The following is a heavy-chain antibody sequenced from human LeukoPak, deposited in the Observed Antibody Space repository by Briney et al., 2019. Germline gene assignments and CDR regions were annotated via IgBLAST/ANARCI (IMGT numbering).Heavy chain of an antibody. J-gene: IGHJ5*02. CDR2: IYHSGST. Sequence: SETLSLTCTVSGYSISSGYYWGWIRQPPGKGLEWIGSIYHSGSTYYNPSLKSRVTISVDTSKNQFSLKLSSVTAADTAVYYCARDPYSSSWYDADWFDPWGQGTLVTVSS. D-gene: IGHD6-13*01. CDR3: ARDPYSSSWYDADWFDP. V-gene: IGHV4-38-2*02. CDR1: GYSISSGYY.